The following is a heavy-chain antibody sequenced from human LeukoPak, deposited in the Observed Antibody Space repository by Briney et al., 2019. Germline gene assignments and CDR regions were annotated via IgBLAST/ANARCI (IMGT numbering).Heavy chain of an antibody. CDR3: AKGEKQLDPFDI. CDR2: ISYDGRDI. Sequence: GGSLRLSCAASGFTFSNYAMYWVRQAPGKGLDWVALISYDGRDIYYADSVKGRFTISRDNSNNTLYLQMNSLRTEDTAKYYCAKGEKQLDPFDIWGQGTMVTVSS. CDR1: GFTFSNYA. V-gene: IGHV3-30*04. D-gene: IGHD1-1*01. J-gene: IGHJ3*02.